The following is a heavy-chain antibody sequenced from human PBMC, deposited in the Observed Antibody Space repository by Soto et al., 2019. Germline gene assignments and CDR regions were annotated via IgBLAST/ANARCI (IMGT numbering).Heavy chain of an antibody. CDR2: IYHSGST. J-gene: IGHJ4*02. D-gene: IGHD3-10*01. Sequence: ASETLSLTCAVSGGSISSSDWWSWVRQPPGKGLEWIGEIYHSGSTNYNPSLKSRVTISVDKSKNQFSLKLSSVTAADTAVYYCARVVAVRGVIIDYWGQGTLVTVSS. CDR3: ARVVAVRGVIIDY. CDR1: GGSISSSDW. V-gene: IGHV4-4*02.